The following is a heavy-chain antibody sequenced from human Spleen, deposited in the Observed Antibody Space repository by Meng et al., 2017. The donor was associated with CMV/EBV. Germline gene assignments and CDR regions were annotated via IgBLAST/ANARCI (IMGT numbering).Heavy chain of an antibody. CDR3: AKDNWNYRSYFDY. J-gene: IGHJ4*02. CDR1: GFTFSSYG. V-gene: IGHV3-30*02. Sequence: GESLKISCAASGFTFSSYGIHWVRQAPGKGLEWVAFIWYDGSNKYYVDSVKGRFTISRDNSKNTLYLQMNSLRAEDTAVYYCAKDNWNYRSYFDYWGQGTLVTVSS. D-gene: IGHD1-7*01. CDR2: IWYDGSNK.